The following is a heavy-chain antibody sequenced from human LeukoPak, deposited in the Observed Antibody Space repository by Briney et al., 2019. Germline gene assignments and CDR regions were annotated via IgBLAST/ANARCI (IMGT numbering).Heavy chain of an antibody. Sequence: PSETLSLTCTVSGGSISSGSYYWSWIRQPAGKGLEWIGRIYTSGSTNYNPSLKSRVTISVDTSKNQFSLKLSSVTAADTAVYYCARSHYGGPDYWGQGTLVTVSS. CDR1: GGSISSGSYY. V-gene: IGHV4-61*02. J-gene: IGHJ4*02. CDR3: ARSHYGGPDY. CDR2: IYTSGST. D-gene: IGHD4-23*01.